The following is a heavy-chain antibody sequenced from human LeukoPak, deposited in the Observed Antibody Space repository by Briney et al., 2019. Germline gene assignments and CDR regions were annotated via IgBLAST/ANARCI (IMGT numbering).Heavy chain of an antibody. CDR2: ISTGGGST. V-gene: IGHV3-23*01. CDR1: GFNFSKYV. J-gene: IGHJ4*02. CDR3: AKDARAYGSGPLDY. D-gene: IGHD3-10*01. Sequence: GGSLRLSCAASGFNFSKYVMIWVRQAPGKGLEWVSAISTGGGSTYYAASVKGRFTISRDNSRNTLYLQMNSLRAGDTAVYYCAKDARAYGSGPLDYWGQGTLVTVSS.